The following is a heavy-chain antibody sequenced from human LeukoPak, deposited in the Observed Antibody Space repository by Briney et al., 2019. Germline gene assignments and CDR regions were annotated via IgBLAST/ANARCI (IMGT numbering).Heavy chain of an antibody. V-gene: IGHV4-59*01. CDR3: ARDLSQVGVVTLGASDI. J-gene: IGHJ3*02. CDR2: IYYSGDI. CDR1: GASISSYY. D-gene: IGHD3-3*01. Sequence: KSSETLSLTCTVSGASISSYYWNWIRQPPGKGLEWIGFIYYSGDINYNPSLKSRVTISVDTSKNQFSPELTSVTAADTAVYYCARDLSQVGVVTLGASDIWGQGTMVTVSS.